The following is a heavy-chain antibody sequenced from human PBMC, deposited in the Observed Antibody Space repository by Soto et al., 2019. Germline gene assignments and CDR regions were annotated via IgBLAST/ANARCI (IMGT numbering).Heavy chain of an antibody. CDR2: ISGSGGST. V-gene: IGHV3-23*01. Sequence: LRLSGAASGFTFSSYAMSWVRQAPGKGLEWVSAISGSGGSTYYADSVKGRFTISRDNSKNTLYLQMNSLRAEDTAVYYCARGKVLRFLEWLPPYYYGMDVWGQGTTVTVSS. D-gene: IGHD3-3*01. CDR3: ARGKVLRFLEWLPPYYYGMDV. J-gene: IGHJ6*02. CDR1: GFTFSSYA.